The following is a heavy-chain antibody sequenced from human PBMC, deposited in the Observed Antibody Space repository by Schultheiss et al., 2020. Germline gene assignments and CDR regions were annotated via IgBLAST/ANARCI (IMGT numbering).Heavy chain of an antibody. D-gene: IGHD3-10*01. V-gene: IGHV3-30*18. CDR3: AKAYYYGSGSYFYYYYGMDV. CDR2: ISYDGSNK. J-gene: IGHJ6*02. Sequence: GGSLRLSCAGSGFTFSSYGMHWVRQAPGKGLEWVAVISYDGSNKYYADSVKGRFTISRDNSKNTLYLQMNSLRAEDTAVYYCAKAYYYGSGSYFYYYYGMDVWGQGTTVTVSS. CDR1: GFTFSSYG.